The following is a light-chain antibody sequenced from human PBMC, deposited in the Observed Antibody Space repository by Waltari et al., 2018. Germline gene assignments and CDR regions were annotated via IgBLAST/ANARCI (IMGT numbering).Light chain of an antibody. Sequence: EIVLTQSPGTLSLSPGERATLSCRASQSFSKYLACYQQKPGQSPRLLIYDASTRATGIPDRFSGSGWGTDFSLTISRLEPEDFAVYYCQKYGTLPATFGQGTKVQ. CDR1: QSFSKY. CDR2: DAS. CDR3: QKYGTLPAT. V-gene: IGKV3-20*01. J-gene: IGKJ1*01.